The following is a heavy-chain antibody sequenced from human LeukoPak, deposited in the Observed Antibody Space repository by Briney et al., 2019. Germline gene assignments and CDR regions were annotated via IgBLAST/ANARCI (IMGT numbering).Heavy chain of an antibody. V-gene: IGHV3-74*01. Sequence: GPSLTLPCEASGLTFRNFYMHWVRQAPGKGLLWVARINSDQSETNYADSVKGRFTISRDNSKNTLYLQMNSLRAEDTAVYYCAKDDGGSSYFDYWGQGTLVTVSS. CDR3: AKDDGGSSYFDY. D-gene: IGHD1-26*01. CDR2: INSDQSET. J-gene: IGHJ4*02. CDR1: GLTFRNFY.